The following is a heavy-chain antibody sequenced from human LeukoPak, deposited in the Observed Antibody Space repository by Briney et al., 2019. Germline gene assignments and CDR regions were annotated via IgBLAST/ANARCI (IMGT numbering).Heavy chain of an antibody. V-gene: IGHV1-69*05. Sequence: SVKVSCKASGGTFSSHAISWVRQAPGQGLEWAGGIIPIFGTTNYAQKFQGRVTVTTDESTSTGYMELRSLRSDDTAVYYCARGDSGYDYGFDNWGQGTLVTVSS. CDR1: GGTFSSHA. CDR2: IIPIFGTT. D-gene: IGHD5-12*01. CDR3: ARGDSGYDYGFDN. J-gene: IGHJ4*02.